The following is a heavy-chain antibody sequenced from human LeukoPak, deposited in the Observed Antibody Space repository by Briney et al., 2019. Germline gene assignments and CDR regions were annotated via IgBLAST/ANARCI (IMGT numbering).Heavy chain of an antibody. V-gene: IGHV4-4*07. CDR2: IYTSGST. CDR1: GGSISSYY. J-gene: IGHJ4*02. D-gene: IGHD3-22*01. Sequence: PPETLSLTCTVSGGSISSYYWSWIRQPAGKGLEWIGRIYTSGSTNYNPSLKSRVTISVDKSKNQFSLKLSSVTAADTAVYYCVHYYDSSGRGYWGQGTLVTVSS. CDR3: VHYYDSSGRGY.